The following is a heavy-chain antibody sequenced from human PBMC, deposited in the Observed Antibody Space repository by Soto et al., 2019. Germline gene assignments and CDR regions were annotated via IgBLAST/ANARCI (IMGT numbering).Heavy chain of an antibody. CDR1: GYTFTGYF. CDR3: ARVRTYYDSSGSLDY. V-gene: IGHV1-2*02. Sequence: AAVKVSCKASGYTFTGYFMNWVRQAPGQGLEWMGWINPNSGGPKYAQKFQGRVTMPRDMSISTAYMELRRLTSDDTAVYYCARVRTYYDSSGSLDYWGQGTLVTLS. D-gene: IGHD3-22*01. CDR2: INPNSGGP. J-gene: IGHJ4*02.